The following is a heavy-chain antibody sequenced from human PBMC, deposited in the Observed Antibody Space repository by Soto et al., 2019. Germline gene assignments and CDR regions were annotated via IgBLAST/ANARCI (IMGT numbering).Heavy chain of an antibody. J-gene: IGHJ4*02. CDR2: TNRDGSTT. V-gene: IGHV3-74*01. CDR3: GRNWNGLDY. D-gene: IGHD1-1*01. CDR1: GFTFSSHW. Sequence: EVQLVESGGGLVQPGGSLRLSCVASGFTFSSHWMNWVRQVPGKGLLWVSRTNRDGSTTNYADSVKGRFTASRDNAKNTLYLQMNSLTADDTAVYYCGRNWNGLDYWGQGTLVTVSS.